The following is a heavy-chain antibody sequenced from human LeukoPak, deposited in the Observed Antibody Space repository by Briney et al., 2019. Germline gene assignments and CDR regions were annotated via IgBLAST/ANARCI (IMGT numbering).Heavy chain of an antibody. CDR2: IKEDGSEK. CDR1: EFTFSNSW. J-gene: IGHJ5*02. V-gene: IGHV3-7*01. D-gene: IGHD6-6*01. CDR3: ARDKMTSRPRVYSWFDP. Sequence: PGGSLRLSCGASEFTFSNSWMTWVRQGPGKGLEWVANIKEDGSEKYYADSVKGRFVISGDNAKNLLYLQMNGLRAEDTALYYCARDKMTSRPRVYSWFDPWGQGTLVIVSS.